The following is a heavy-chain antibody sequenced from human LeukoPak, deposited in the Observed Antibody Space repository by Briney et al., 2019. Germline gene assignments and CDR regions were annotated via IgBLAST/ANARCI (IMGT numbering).Heavy chain of an antibody. CDR2: FSCSGST. D-gene: IGHD1-1*01. Sequence: SETLSLTCSVSGGSISSCTYSWGWIRQPPGKGLEWIGSFSCSGSTYYNPSLKSRVTISVDTSKSQFSLYMDSVTAADTAVYYCARDWNRYAYWGQGTLVTVSS. V-gene: IGHV4-39*07. CDR3: ARDWNRYAY. CDR1: GGSISSCTYS. J-gene: IGHJ4*02.